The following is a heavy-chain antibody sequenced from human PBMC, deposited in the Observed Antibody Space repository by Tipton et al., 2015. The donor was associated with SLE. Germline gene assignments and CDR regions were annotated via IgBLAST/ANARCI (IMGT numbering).Heavy chain of an antibody. Sequence: QLLQSGPDVKKPGASVKVSCKASGYTFTSYDINWVRQATGQGLEWMGWMNPNSGNTGYAQKIQGRVTMTRNTSISTAYMEVSSLKSEDTAAYYCATGGGSQAYWGQGTLVTVSS. CDR1: GYTFTSYD. CDR3: ATGGGSQAY. CDR2: MNPNSGNT. V-gene: IGHV1-8*01. D-gene: IGHD4-23*01. J-gene: IGHJ4*02.